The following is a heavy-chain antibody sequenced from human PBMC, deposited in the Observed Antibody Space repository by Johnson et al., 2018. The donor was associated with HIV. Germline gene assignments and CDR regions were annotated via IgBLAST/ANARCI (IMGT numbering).Heavy chain of an antibody. CDR2: ISYDGNNK. Sequence: FTFSSYAMHWVRQAPGKGLEWVAVISYDGNNKYYADSVKGRFTISRDNAKNSLYLQMNSLRAEDTALYYCARALRYCTDGICYSGAFDVWGQGTMVTVSS. D-gene: IGHD2-8*01. CDR1: FTFSSYA. V-gene: IGHV3-30-3*01. J-gene: IGHJ3*01. CDR3: ARALRYCTDGICYSGAFDV.